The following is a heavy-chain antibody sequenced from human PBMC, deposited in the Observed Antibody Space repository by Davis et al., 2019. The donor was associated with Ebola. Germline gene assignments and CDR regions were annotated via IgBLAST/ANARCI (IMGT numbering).Heavy chain of an antibody. D-gene: IGHD2-15*01. CDR3: AREGYCSGGSCYHFDY. CDR1: GYTFTGYY. Sequence: AASVKVSCKASGYTFTGYYMHRVRQAPGQGLEWMGRINPNSGGTNYAQKFQGRVTMTRDTSISTAYMELSRLRSDDTAVYYCAREGYCSGGSCYHFDYWGQGTLVTVSS. J-gene: IGHJ4*02. V-gene: IGHV1-2*06. CDR2: INPNSGGT.